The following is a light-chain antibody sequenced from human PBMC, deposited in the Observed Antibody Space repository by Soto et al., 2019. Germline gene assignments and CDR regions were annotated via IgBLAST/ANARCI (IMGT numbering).Light chain of an antibody. J-gene: IGKJ4*01. CDR2: WAS. CDR3: QQYYSSPLT. CDR1: QTFLYSSNNQTS. V-gene: IGKV4-1*01. Sequence: DIVMTQSPDSLAMSLGESATINCKSSQTFLYSSNNQTSLAWYQQKPGQPPKLLIYWASTRESGVPDRFSGSGSGTDFTLTISSLQAEDVAVYYCQQYYSSPLTFGGGTKVEIK.